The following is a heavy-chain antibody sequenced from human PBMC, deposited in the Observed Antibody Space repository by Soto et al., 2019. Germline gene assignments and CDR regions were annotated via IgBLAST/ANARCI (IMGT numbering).Heavy chain of an antibody. Sequence: SETLSLTCSVSGGSISSGDYYWSWIRQPPGKGLEWIGYIYSSGTTYYNPSLKSRVTISVDTSKNQVSLKLNSLTAADTAVYYCAREGGMNTGDYGMDVWGQGTTVTVSS. CDR2: IYSSGTT. CDR3: AREGGMNTGDYGMDV. V-gene: IGHV4-30-4*01. J-gene: IGHJ6*02. CDR1: GGSISSGDYY. D-gene: IGHD4-17*01.